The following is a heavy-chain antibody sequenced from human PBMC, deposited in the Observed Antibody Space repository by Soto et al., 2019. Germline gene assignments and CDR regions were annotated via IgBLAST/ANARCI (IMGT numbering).Heavy chain of an antibody. Sequence: ASVKVSRKASGYTFTSYAMHLVRQAPGRRLGWMGWINAGNGNTKYSQKLQGRVTITRDTSASTAYMELSSLRSEDTAVYYCARAIGVLRFLEWLLPDYWGQGTLVTVSS. CDR2: INAGNGNT. D-gene: IGHD3-3*01. CDR1: GYTFTSYA. J-gene: IGHJ4*02. CDR3: ARAIGVLRFLEWLLPDY. V-gene: IGHV1-3*01.